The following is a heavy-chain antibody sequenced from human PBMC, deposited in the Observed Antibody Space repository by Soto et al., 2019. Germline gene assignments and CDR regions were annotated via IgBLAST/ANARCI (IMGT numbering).Heavy chain of an antibody. CDR3: ARESSNYDALDY. V-gene: IGHV1-18*01. CDR1: GYTFTSYV. CDR2: ISADNHNT. J-gene: IGHJ4*02. D-gene: IGHD4-4*01. Sequence: ASVKVSCKTSGYTFTSYVVSWVRQAPGHGLEWMGWISADNHNTNVAQNFQGRVTLTTDTSTTTVFMELRNLRSDDTAVYYCARESSNYDALDYCGQRTLVTVSS.